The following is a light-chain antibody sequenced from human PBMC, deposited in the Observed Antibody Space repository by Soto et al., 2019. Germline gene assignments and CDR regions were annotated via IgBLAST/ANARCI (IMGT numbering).Light chain of an antibody. CDR1: SSDVGGYNY. CDR3: CSSGGSPTYV. V-gene: IGLV2-23*02. Sequence: QSALTQPASVSGSPGQSITISCTGTSSDVGGYNYVSWYQQHPGKAPKLVIYEVTKRPSGVSNRFSGSKSGNTASLTISGLQAEDETDYYCCSSGGSPTYVFGTGTKVTVL. J-gene: IGLJ1*01. CDR2: EVT.